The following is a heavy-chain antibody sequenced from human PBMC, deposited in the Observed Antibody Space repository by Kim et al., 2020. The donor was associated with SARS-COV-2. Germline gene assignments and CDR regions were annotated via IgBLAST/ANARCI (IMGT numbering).Heavy chain of an antibody. D-gene: IGHD1-26*01. J-gene: IGHJ4*02. V-gene: IGHV6-1*01. CDR2: TYYRSKWYN. CDR3: ARMHSGSSRDFDG. Sequence: SQTLSLTCAISGDRVSSNSAAWHWLRQSPSRGLEWLGRTYYRSKWYNDYAVSVKSRITIKPDTSKNQFSLQLNSVTPEDTAVYYCARMHSGSSRDFDGWGQGTLVTVSS. CDR1: GDRVSSNSAA.